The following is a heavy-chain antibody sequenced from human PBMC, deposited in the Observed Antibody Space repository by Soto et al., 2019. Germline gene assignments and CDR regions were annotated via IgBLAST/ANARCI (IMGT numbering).Heavy chain of an antibody. V-gene: IGHV1-18*01. CDR2: ISAYNGNT. J-gene: IGHJ5*02. D-gene: IGHD3-10*01. CDR1: GYTFTSYG. Sequence: QVQLVQSGAEVKKPGASVKVSCKASGYTFTSYGISWVRQAPGQGLEWMGWISAYNGNTNYAQKLQGRVTMTTDTSTRTAYMELRSLRSDDTAVYYCARDGERFGHPTVGWFDPWGQGTLVTVSS. CDR3: ARDGERFGHPTVGWFDP.